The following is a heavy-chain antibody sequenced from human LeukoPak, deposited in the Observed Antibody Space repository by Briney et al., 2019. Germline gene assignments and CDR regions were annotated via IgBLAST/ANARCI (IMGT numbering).Heavy chain of an antibody. CDR3: VRDGMGGIKAFDI. V-gene: IGHV3-7*05. CDR2: IKPDGSQK. D-gene: IGHD3-10*01. CDR1: GFNFRSYW. J-gene: IGHJ3*02. Sequence: GGSLRLSCVGSGFNFRSYWMSWVRQAPGKGLEWVANIKPDGSQKYFVDSVRGRFTISRDNAKNSVYLQMTSLRAEDTALYYCVRDGMGGIKAFDIWGQGTMVTVSS.